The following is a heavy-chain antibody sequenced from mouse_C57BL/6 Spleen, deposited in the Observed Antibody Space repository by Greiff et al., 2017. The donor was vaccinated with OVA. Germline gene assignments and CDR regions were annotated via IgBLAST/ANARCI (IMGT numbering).Heavy chain of an antibody. CDR2: INYDGSST. CDR1: GFTFSDYY. J-gene: IGHJ4*01. CDR3: ARVDPTYAMDY. V-gene: IGHV5-16*01. Sequence: EVMLVESEGGLVQPGSSMKLSCTASGFTFSDYYMAWVRQVPEKGLEWVANINYDGSSTYYLDSLKSRFIISRDNAKNILYLQMSSLKSEDTATYYCARVDPTYAMDYWGQGTSVTVSS.